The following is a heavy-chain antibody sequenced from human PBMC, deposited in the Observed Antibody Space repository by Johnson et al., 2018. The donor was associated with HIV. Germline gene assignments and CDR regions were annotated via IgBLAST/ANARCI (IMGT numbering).Heavy chain of an antibody. D-gene: IGHD6-6*01. CDR2: IYTGDST. CDR1: GFTFSNYA. J-gene: IGHJ3*02. Sequence: QVQLVESGGGVVQPGRSLRLSCAASGFTFSNYAMHWVRQAPGKGLEWVSVIYTGDSTYYADSVKGRFTISRDNSKNLLYLQMNSLRAEDTAVYYCAAGLVGAFDIWGQGTMVTVSS. CDR3: AAGLVGAFDI. V-gene: IGHV3-NL1*01.